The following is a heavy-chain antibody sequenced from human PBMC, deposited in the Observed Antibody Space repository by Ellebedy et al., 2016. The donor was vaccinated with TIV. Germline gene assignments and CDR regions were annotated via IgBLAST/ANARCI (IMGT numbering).Heavy chain of an antibody. CDR3: AKVTVELRSARYYFDY. CDR2: ISGSGGST. D-gene: IGHD1-7*01. V-gene: IGHV3-23*01. Sequence: GESLKISCAASGFTFSSYAMSWVRQAPGKGLEWVSAISGSGGSTYYADSVKGRFTISRDNSKNTLYLQMNSLRAEDTAVYYCAKVTVELRSARYYFDYWGQGTLVTVSS. CDR1: GFTFSSYA. J-gene: IGHJ4*02.